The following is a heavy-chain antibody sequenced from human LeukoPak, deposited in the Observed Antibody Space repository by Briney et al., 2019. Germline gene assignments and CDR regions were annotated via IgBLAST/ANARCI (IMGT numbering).Heavy chain of an antibody. V-gene: IGHV7-4-1*02. Sequence: ASVKLSCKASGYTFTTFGMNWIRHAPGQGLEWMGWINPNAGNPMYAQCFTGRFFFSLDTSVTTTDLQINGLEAEDTAVYYCARAYQRLGGLSFPDSWGQGTLVTVSS. CDR3: ARAYQRLGGLSFPDS. CDR2: INPNAGNP. J-gene: IGHJ5*01. D-gene: IGHD3-16*02. CDR1: GYTFTTFG.